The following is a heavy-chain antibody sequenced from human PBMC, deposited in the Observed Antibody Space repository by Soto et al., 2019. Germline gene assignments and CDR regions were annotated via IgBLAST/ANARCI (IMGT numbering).Heavy chain of an antibody. CDR1: GNSFSSHA. Sequence: SVKVSCKSSGNSFSSHAITWVRQAPGQGLEWMGGIIPVFDTPTYARRFQDRVTITADKSTNTSYMELRSLRSEDTAVYYCARGGALSTSWYWGDGLDSWGQGTQVAVSS. CDR3: ARGGALSTSWYWGDGLDS. CDR2: IIPVFDTP. V-gene: IGHV1-69*06. J-gene: IGHJ4*02. D-gene: IGHD6-13*01.